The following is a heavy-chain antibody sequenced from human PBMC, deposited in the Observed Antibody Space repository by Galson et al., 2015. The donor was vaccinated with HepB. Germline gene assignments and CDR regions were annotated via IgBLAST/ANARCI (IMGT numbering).Heavy chain of an antibody. CDR3: ARELRSLKRSWQWLAPGGAFDT. CDR2: ISYDGSNK. D-gene: IGHD6-19*01. CDR1: GFTFSSYA. J-gene: IGHJ3*02. V-gene: IGHV3-30-3*01. Sequence: SLRLSCAASGFTFSSYAMHWVRQAPGKGLEWVAVISYDGSNKYYADSVKGRFTISRDNSKNTLYLQMNSLRAEDTAVYYCARELRSLKRSWQWLAPGGAFDTWGQGTMVTVSS.